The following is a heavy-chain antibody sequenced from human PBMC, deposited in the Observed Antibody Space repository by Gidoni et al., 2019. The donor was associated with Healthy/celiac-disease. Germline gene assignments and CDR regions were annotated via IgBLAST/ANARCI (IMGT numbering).Heavy chain of an antibody. D-gene: IGHD4-17*01. J-gene: IGHJ6*02. Sequence: QVQLVQSGAEVKKPGSSVKVSCKASGGTFSSYAISWVRQAPGQGLEWMGRIIPILGIANYAQKFQGRVTITADKSTSTAYMELSSLRSEDTAVYYCARDSYGAYYYYGMDVWGQGTTVTVSS. CDR3: ARDSYGAYYYYGMDV. CDR1: GGTFSSYA. CDR2: IIPILGIA. V-gene: IGHV1-69*04.